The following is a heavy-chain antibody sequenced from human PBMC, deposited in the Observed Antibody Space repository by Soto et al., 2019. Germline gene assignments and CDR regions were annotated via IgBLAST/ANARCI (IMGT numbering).Heavy chain of an antibody. J-gene: IGHJ4*02. CDR1: GYTFTSNS. V-gene: IGHV1-18*04. CDR3: ARGGGYAVDY. Sequence: QVQLVQSGSALRKPGASVKVSCKASGYTFTSNSITWVRQAPGQGLEWMGWISTSSGNTKFAQKFQGRVTLTTDTSTSTAYMELTSLRSDDTAVYYCARGGGYAVDYWGQGTLVTVST. CDR2: ISTSSGNT. D-gene: IGHD5-12*01.